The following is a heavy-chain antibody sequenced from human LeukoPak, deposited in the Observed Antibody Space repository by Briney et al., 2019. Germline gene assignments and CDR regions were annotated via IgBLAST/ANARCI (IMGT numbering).Heavy chain of an antibody. CDR3: AREYSSGWFYHYYYMDV. D-gene: IGHD6-19*01. J-gene: IGHJ6*03. Sequence: GGSLRLSCAASGFTFSSYGMHWVRQAPGKGLEWVAVIWYDGSNKYYADSVKGRFTISRDNSKNTLYLQMNSLRAEDTAVYYCAREYSSGWFYHYYYMDVWGKGTTVTVSS. CDR1: GFTFSSYG. V-gene: IGHV3-33*01. CDR2: IWYDGSNK.